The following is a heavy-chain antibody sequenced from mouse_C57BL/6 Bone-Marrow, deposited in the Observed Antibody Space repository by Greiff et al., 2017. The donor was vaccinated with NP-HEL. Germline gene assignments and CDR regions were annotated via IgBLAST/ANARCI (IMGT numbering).Heavy chain of an antibody. CDR1: GCTFTEYT. CDR3: ARHPPFITTVVAPYFDY. CDR2: FYPGSGSI. D-gene: IGHD1-1*01. V-gene: IGHV1-62-2*01. Sequence: QVQLQQSGAELVKPGASVKLSCKASGCTFTEYTIHWVKQRSGQGLEWIGWFYPGSGSIKYNEKFKDKATLTADKSSSTVYMELSRLTSEDSAVYFCARHPPFITTVVAPYFDYWGQGTTLTVSS. J-gene: IGHJ2*01.